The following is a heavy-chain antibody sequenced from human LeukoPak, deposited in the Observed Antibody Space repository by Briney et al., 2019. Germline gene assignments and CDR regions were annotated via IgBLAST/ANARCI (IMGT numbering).Heavy chain of an antibody. CDR1: GFTFSSYA. CDR3: ARNPSYCSSTSCRLPIPQYYFDY. V-gene: IGHV3-23*01. Sequence: PGGSLRLSCAASGFTFSSYAMSWVRQAPGKGLEWVSAISGSGGSTYYADSVKGRFTISRDNSKNTLYLQMNSLRAEDTAVYYCARNPSYCSSTSCRLPIPQYYFDYWGQGTLVTVSS. CDR2: ISGSGGST. J-gene: IGHJ4*02. D-gene: IGHD2-2*01.